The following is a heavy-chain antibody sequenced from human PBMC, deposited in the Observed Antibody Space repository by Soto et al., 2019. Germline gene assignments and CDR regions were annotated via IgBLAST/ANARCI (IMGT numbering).Heavy chain of an antibody. Sequence: PGGSLRLSGVASGFTFRSYSMNWVRQAPWKGLEWVSHITSSSTTINYADSVKGRFTISRDNAKNSLYLQMNSLRDEDTAVYYCAREGNSSTWLNWFDPWGQGILVTVSS. J-gene: IGHJ5*02. D-gene: IGHD6-13*01. CDR3: AREGNSSTWLNWFDP. V-gene: IGHV3-48*02. CDR1: GFTFRSYS. CDR2: ITSSSTTI.